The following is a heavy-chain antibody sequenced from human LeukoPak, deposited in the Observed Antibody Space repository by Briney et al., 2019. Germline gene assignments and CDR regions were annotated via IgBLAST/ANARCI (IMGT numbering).Heavy chain of an antibody. J-gene: IGHJ4*02. V-gene: IGHV3-23*01. D-gene: IGHD6-13*01. Sequence: PGGSLRLSCGGSGFLFSSYAMTWVRQAPGKGLEWVSGISDYGSSTYYAGSVKGRFTISRDNSKNTLYLQLNNLRAEDTAVYYCAKESSSSWLNWGQGTLVTVPS. CDR3: AKESSSSWLN. CDR2: ISDYGSST. CDR1: GFLFSSYA.